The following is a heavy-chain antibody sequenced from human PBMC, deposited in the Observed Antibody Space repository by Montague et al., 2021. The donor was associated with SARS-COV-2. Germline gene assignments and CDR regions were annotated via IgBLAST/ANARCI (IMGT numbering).Heavy chain of an antibody. D-gene: IGHD3-9*01. CDR3: ARTYYDILTGYYNRGAFDI. V-gene: IGHV6-1*01. CDR1: GDSVSRNSAA. CDR2: TYYRSKWYN. J-gene: IGHJ3*02. Sequence: CAISGDSVSRNSAAWSWIRQSPSRGLEWLGRTYYRSKWYNDYAXXXKXXXTIXPDTSKNQFSLQLSSVTAADTAVYYCARTYYDILTGYYNRGAFDIWGQGTMVTVSS.